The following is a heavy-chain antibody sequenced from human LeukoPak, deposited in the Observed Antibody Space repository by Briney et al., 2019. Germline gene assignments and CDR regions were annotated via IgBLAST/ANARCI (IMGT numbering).Heavy chain of an antibody. Sequence: PGGSLRLSCAASGFTFSSYGMSWLRQAPGKGLEGVLSISGGGGTTSYADFVKGRFSISRDTSKNMLYLQMNSLRGEDTALYYCAKGDCGGDCYVVDYWGQGTRVTVSS. J-gene: IGHJ4*02. CDR1: GFTFSSYG. D-gene: IGHD2-21*02. V-gene: IGHV3-23*01. CDR3: AKGDCGGDCYVVDY. CDR2: ISGGGGTT.